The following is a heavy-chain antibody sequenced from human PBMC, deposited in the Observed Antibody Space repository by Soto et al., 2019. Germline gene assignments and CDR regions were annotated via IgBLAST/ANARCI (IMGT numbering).Heavy chain of an antibody. CDR3: AKDPYYDSSGYYRLDC. CDR2: ISGSGDTT. J-gene: IGHJ4*02. V-gene: IGHV3-23*01. D-gene: IGHD3-22*01. Sequence: EMQLLESGGGSVQPGGSLRLSCAASGFTFSSYAMTWVRQAPGKGLEWVSDISGSGDTTNYADSVKGRFTISGDNSKNTLFLQMNSLRAEDTAVYYCAKDPYYDSSGYYRLDCWGQGTLVTVSS. CDR1: GFTFSSYA.